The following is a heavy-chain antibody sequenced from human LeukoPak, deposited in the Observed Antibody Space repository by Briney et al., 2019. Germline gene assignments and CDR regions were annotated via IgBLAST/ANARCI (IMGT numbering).Heavy chain of an antibody. CDR3: AELGITMIGGV. V-gene: IGHV3-66*01. Sequence: PGGSLRLSCAASGFTVSKKYMSWVRQAPGKGLEWVSVIYSGGSTYYADSVKGRFTISRDNAKNSLYLQMNSLRAEDTAVYYCAELGITMIGGVWGKGTTVTISS. CDR1: GFTVSKKY. CDR2: IYSGGST. D-gene: IGHD3-10*02. J-gene: IGHJ6*04.